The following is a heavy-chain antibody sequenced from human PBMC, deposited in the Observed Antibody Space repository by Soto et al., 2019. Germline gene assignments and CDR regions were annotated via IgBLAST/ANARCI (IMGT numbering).Heavy chain of an antibody. CDR3: ARDRNYYYGMDV. J-gene: IGHJ6*02. V-gene: IGHV4-61*01. Sequence: LEILSLTGTVSGGSVSSGSDYRSWILKPPGKGLEWILYIYYIGSTNYNPSLKSRVTTSVDTSKNQFSLKLSSGTAADTAVYYCARDRNYYYGMDVWGQGTTVSVSS. CDR2: IYYIGST. CDR1: GGSVSSGSDY.